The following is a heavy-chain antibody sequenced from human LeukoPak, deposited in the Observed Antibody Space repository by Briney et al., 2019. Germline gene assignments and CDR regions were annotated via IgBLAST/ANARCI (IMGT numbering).Heavy chain of an antibody. D-gene: IGHD2-15*01. CDR3: ARNSCPSGSCYDNRGYFDY. J-gene: IGHJ4*02. CDR2: IYTSGST. Sequence: SETLSLTCTVSGGSISSGTYYWSWIRQPAGKGLEWIGRIYTSGSTNYNPSLKSRITISVDTSKNQFSLKLSSVTAADTAVYYCARNSCPSGSCYDNRGYFDYGGQGTRVTVSS. V-gene: IGHV4-61*02. CDR1: GGSISSGTYY.